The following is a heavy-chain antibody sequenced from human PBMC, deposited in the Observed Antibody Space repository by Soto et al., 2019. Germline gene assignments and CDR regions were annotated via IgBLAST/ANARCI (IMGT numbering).Heavy chain of an antibody. J-gene: IGHJ6*02. CDR3: AATHMTTMSLDYYGMDV. V-gene: IGHV1-69*13. CDR1: GGSLSNYG. D-gene: IGHD4-17*01. CDR2: IIPIFGTA. Sequence: SVKVSCKASGGSLSNYGISWVRQAPGQGLEWMGGIIPIFGTANYAQKFQGRVTITADESTSTAYMELSSLRSEDTAVYHCAATHMTTMSLDYYGMDVWGQGTTVTVSS.